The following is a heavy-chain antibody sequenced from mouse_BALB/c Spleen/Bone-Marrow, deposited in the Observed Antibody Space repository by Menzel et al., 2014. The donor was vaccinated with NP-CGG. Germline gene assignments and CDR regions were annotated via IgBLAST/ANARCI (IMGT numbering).Heavy chain of an antibody. CDR1: GSDFSGFW. Sequence: EVQGVESGGGLVQPGGSLKLSCAASGSDFSGFWMGWVRQAPGKGLEWIGEINPDSSTINYTPSLKDRFIISRDNAKNTLYLQMSKVRSEDTALYYCARLGYYGGFAYWGQGTLVTVSA. D-gene: IGHD2-3*01. CDR2: INPDSSTI. CDR3: ARLGYYGGFAY. J-gene: IGHJ3*01. V-gene: IGHV4-1*02.